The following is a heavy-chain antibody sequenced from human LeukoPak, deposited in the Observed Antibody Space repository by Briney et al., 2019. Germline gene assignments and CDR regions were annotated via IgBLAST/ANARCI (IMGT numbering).Heavy chain of an antibody. CDR3: ARLSGGGPRYCSSTSCYTYYFDY. V-gene: IGHV3-20*04. CDR1: GFTFDDYG. D-gene: IGHD2-2*02. J-gene: IGHJ4*02. Sequence: GGSLRLSRAASGFTFDDYGMSWVRQAPGKGLEWVSGINWDRGSTGYADSVKGRFTISRDNAKNSLYLQMNSLRAEDTALYYCARLSGGGPRYCSSTSCYTYYFDYWGQGTLVTVSS. CDR2: INWDRGST.